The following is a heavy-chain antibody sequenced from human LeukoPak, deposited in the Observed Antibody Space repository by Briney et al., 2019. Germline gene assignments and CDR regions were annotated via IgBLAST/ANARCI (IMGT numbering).Heavy chain of an antibody. D-gene: IGHD1-26*01. CDR2: ISGGGGST. Sequence: GGSLRLSCAASGFTFSSYAMSWVRQAPGKGLEWVSAISGGGGSTYYADSVKGRFTISRDNSKNTLYLQMNSLRAEDTAVYYCARDHRSGSGSYAGTTVAFDIWGQGTMVTVSS. V-gene: IGHV3-23*01. J-gene: IGHJ3*02. CDR1: GFTFSSYA. CDR3: ARDHRSGSGSYAGTTVAFDI.